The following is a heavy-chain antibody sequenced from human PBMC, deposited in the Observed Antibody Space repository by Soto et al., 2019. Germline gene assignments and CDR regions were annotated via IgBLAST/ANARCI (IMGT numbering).Heavy chain of an antibody. CDR1: GGSFSGYY. V-gene: IGHV4-34*01. CDR2: INHSGST. CDR3: ARGIAVAGKPIDY. Sequence: PSETLSLTCAVYGGSFSGYYWSWIRQPPGKGLEWIGEINHSGSTNYNPSLKSRVTISVDTSKNQFSLKLSSVTAADTAVYYCARGIAVAGKPIDYWGQGTLVTVSS. J-gene: IGHJ4*02. D-gene: IGHD6-19*01.